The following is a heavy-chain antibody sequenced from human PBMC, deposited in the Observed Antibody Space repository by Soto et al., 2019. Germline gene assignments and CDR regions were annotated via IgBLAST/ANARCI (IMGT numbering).Heavy chain of an antibody. CDR2: IYSGGST. J-gene: IGHJ4*02. D-gene: IGHD6-13*01. V-gene: IGHV3-53*01. CDR1: GFTVSSNY. CDR3: ARMRGAAAGKPYYFDY. Sequence: EVQLVESGGGLIQPGGSLRLSCAASGFTVSSNYMSWVRQAPGKGLEWVSVIYSGGSTYYADSVKGRFTISRDNSKNTLYLQMTSLRAEDTAVYYCARMRGAAAGKPYYFDYWGQGTLVTVSS.